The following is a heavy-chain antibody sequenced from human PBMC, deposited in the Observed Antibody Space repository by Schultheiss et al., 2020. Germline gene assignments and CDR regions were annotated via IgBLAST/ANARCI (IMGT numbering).Heavy chain of an antibody. CDR2: IHYSGNT. V-gene: IGHV4-39*01. J-gene: IGHJ1*01. Sequence: SETLSLTCTVSGGSISSSSYYWVWIRQPPGKGLDCIGSIHYSGNTYSNPSLKSRVTISVDTSKNQFSLKLNSVTAADTAVYYCARQGSGGNCYKYFQNWGQGTLVTVSS. CDR1: GGSISSSSYY. CDR3: ARQGSGGNCYKYFQN. D-gene: IGHD2-15*01.